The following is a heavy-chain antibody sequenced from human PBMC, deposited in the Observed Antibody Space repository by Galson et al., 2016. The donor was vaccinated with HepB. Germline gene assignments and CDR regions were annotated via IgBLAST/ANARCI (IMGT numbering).Heavy chain of an antibody. CDR3: ARDKSLGDLSAFDL. Sequence: SLRLSCAASGFRFRDYALHWVRQAPGKGLEWVARISYDGGNKFYADSVKGRLTIPRDNSKDTLYLQMNSLTTDDTALYYCARDKSLGDLSAFDLWGQGTMVAVSS. CDR2: ISYDGGNK. V-gene: IGHV3-30-3*01. CDR1: GFRFRDYA. D-gene: IGHD3-16*01. J-gene: IGHJ3*01.